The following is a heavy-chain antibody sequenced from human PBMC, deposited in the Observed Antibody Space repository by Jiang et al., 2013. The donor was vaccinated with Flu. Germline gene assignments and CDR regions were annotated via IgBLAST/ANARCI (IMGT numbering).Heavy chain of an antibody. J-gene: IGHJ4*02. V-gene: IGHV1-8*01. CDR1: GYTFTSYD. Sequence: QSGAEVKKPGASVKVSCKASGYTFTSYDINWVRQATGQGLEWMGWMNPNSGNTGYAQKFQGRVTMTRNTSISTAYMELSSLRSEDTAVYYCARGISATLWGTSPPPLSDYWGQGTLVTVSS. CDR3: ARGISATLWGTSPPPLSDY. CDR2: MNPNSGNT. D-gene: IGHD2-2*01.